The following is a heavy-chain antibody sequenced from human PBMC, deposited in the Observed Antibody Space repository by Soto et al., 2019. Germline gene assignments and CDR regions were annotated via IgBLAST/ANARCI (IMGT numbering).Heavy chain of an antibody. CDR3: ARGGVAVATTHAFDI. Sequence: QGQLVQSVTEVKKPGSSVKVYCKASGGTFSSYAISWVRQAPGQGLEWMGGIIPIFGTANYAQKFQGRVTITADESTSTAYMELSSLRSEDTAVYYCARGGVAVATTHAFDIWGQGTMVTVSS. CDR1: GGTFSSYA. V-gene: IGHV1-69*01. CDR2: IIPIFGTA. J-gene: IGHJ3*02. D-gene: IGHD5-12*01.